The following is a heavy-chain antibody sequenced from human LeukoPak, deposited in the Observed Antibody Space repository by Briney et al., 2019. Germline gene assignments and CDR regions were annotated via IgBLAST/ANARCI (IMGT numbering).Heavy chain of an antibody. CDR1: GGSISSYY. D-gene: IGHD3-22*01. V-gene: IGHV4-59*12. CDR3: ARGPKYYYDSRDAFDI. CDR2: IYYSGST. J-gene: IGHJ3*02. Sequence: SSETLSLTCTVSGGSISSYYWSWIRQPPGKGLEWIGYIYYSGSTNYNPSLKSRVTISVDTSKNQFSLKLSSVTAADTAVYYCARGPKYYYDSRDAFDIWGQGTMVTVSS.